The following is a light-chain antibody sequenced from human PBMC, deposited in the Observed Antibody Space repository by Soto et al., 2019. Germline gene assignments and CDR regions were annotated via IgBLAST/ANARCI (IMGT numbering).Light chain of an antibody. CDR1: QSVSSSY. J-gene: IGKJ5*01. Sequence: IVVIKSPCTMSLSPGERATLSCRASQSVSSSYLAWYQQKPGQAPRLLIYGASSRATGIPDRFSGSGSGTDFTLTISRLEPEDFAVYYCQHYGSSPSTFGQGTRLEIK. CDR3: QHYGSSPST. V-gene: IGKV3-20*01. CDR2: GAS.